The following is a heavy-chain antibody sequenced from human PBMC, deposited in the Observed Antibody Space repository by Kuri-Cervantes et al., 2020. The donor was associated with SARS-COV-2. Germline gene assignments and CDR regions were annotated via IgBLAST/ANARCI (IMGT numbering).Heavy chain of an antibody. D-gene: IGHD1-1*01. CDR1: GFTFSSYA. CDR2: ISYDGSNK. J-gene: IGHJ6*02. CDR3: ARDFNWRDPDYYYYGMDV. V-gene: IGHV3-30-3*01. Sequence: GESLKISCAASGFTFSSYAMHWVRQAPGKGLEWVAVISYDGSNKYYADSVKGRFTISRDNSKNTLYLQMNSLRAEDTAVYYCARDFNWRDPDYYYYGMDVWCQGTTVTVSS.